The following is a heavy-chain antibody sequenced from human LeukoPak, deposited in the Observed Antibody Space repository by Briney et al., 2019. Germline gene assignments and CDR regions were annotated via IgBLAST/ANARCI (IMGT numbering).Heavy chain of an antibody. CDR3: ARETHDFWSGP. J-gene: IGHJ5*02. Sequence: GASVKVSRKASGYTFTGYGISWVRQAPGQGLEWMGWISAYNGNTNYAQKLQGRVTMTTDTSTSTAYMELRSLRSDDTAVYYCARETHDFWSGPWGQGTLVTVSS. CDR2: ISAYNGNT. V-gene: IGHV1-18*01. D-gene: IGHD3-3*01. CDR1: GYTFTGYG.